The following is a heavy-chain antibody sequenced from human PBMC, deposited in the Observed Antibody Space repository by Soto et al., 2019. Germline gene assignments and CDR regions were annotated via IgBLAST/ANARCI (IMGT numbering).Heavy chain of an antibody. D-gene: IGHD6-6*01. Sequence: GAAVKFSCKASGGTFSSYAISWVRQAPGQGLEWMGGIIPIFGTANYAQKFQGRVTITADKSTSTAYMELSSLRSEDTAVYYCARDTPEYSSSSPLVNYYGMDVWGQGTTVTVSS. V-gene: IGHV1-69*06. CDR1: GGTFSSYA. CDR3: ARDTPEYSSSSPLVNYYGMDV. CDR2: IIPIFGTA. J-gene: IGHJ6*02.